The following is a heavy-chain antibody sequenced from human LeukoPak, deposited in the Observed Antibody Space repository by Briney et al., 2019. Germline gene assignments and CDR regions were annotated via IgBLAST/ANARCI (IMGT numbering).Heavy chain of an antibody. V-gene: IGHV1-2*02. CDR3: ARAGITMIVEGDY. CDR1: GYTFTSYD. J-gene: IGHJ4*02. CDR2: INPNSGGT. Sequence: ASVKVSCKASGYTFTSYDINWMRQAPGQGLEWMGWINPNSGGTNYAQKFQGRVTMTRDTSISTAYMELSRLRSDDTAVYYCARAGITMIVEGDYWGQGTLVTVSS. D-gene: IGHD3-22*01.